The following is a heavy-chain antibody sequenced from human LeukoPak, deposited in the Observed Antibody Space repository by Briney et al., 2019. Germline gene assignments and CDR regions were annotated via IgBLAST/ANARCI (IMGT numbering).Heavy chain of an antibody. CDR2: ISGSGGST. D-gene: IGHD2-2*01. V-gene: IGHV3-23*01. J-gene: IGHJ6*02. Sequence: GGSLRLSCAASGFTFSSYAISWVRQAPGKGLEWVSAISGSGGSTYYADSVKGRFTISRDNSKNTLYLQMNSLRAEDTAVYYCAKGEGVVPAAQGDYYYYYGMDVWGQGTTVTVSS. CDR1: GFTFSSYA. CDR3: AKGEGVVPAAQGDYYYYYGMDV.